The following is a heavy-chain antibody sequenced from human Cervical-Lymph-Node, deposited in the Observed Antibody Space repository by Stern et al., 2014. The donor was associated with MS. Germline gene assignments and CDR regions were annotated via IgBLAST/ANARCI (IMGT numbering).Heavy chain of an antibody. CDR1: GFTFSSYG. CDR3: AKVGSIAVAGTGFDY. Sequence: VKLLESGGGVVQPGGSLRLSCAASGFTFSSYGMHWVRQAPGQGLEWGGVISYDGSNKYYAEAVQGRFTISRDNTKNTLYLQMNSLRAEDTAVYYCAKVGSIAVAGTGFDYWGQGTLVTVSS. J-gene: IGHJ4*02. CDR2: ISYDGSNK. V-gene: IGHV3-30*18. D-gene: IGHD6-19*01.